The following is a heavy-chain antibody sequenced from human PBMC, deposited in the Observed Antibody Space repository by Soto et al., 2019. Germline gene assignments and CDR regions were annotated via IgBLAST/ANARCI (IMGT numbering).Heavy chain of an antibody. Sequence: QVQLVQSGAAVINPGASVRLSCKTSGYTFTSYAMHWVRQAPGQRLEWMGWINAGNGNTKYSQRFQGRVTISRDTSANTAYMELSSLTSEDTAVYYCARDWYSVSYFTRRFGPWGQGTLVTVSS. J-gene: IGHJ5*02. CDR3: ARDWYSVSYFTRRFGP. CDR1: GYTFTSYA. V-gene: IGHV1-3*01. CDR2: INAGNGNT. D-gene: IGHD1-26*01.